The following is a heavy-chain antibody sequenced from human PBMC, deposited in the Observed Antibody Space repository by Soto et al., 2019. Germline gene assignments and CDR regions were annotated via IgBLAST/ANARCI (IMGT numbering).Heavy chain of an antibody. V-gene: IGHV3-21*01. J-gene: IGHJ4*02. Sequence: EVQLGESGGGLVKPGGSLRLSCAASGVTFSSYSMNWVRQAPGKGLEWVSSISSSSSYIYYADSVTGRFTIARDNAKNSLYLQMNSLRAEDTAVYYCARDGDYGDYWGQGTLVTVSS. CDR2: ISSSSSYI. CDR1: GVTFSSYS. CDR3: ARDGDYGDY.